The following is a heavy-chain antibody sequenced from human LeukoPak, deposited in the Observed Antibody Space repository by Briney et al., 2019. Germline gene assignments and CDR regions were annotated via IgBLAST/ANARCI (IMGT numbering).Heavy chain of an antibody. Sequence: SETLSLTCAVYGGSFSGYYWSWIRQPPGKGLEWIGEVNHSGSTNYNPSLKSRVTISVDTSKNQFSLKLSSVTAADTAVYYCARQEGSCSGGSCYPVAFDIWGQGTMVTVSS. V-gene: IGHV4-34*01. CDR1: GGSFSGYY. CDR3: ARQEGSCSGGSCYPVAFDI. CDR2: VNHSGST. J-gene: IGHJ3*02. D-gene: IGHD2-15*01.